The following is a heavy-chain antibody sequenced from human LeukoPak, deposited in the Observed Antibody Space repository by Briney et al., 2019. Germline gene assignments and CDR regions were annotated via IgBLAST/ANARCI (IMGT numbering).Heavy chain of an antibody. CDR3: AALPSSYCGGDCYPRV. J-gene: IGHJ4*02. CDR1: GGTFSSYT. V-gene: IGHV1-69*02. Sequence: SVKVSCKASGGTFSSYTISWVRQAPGQGLEWMGRIIPILGIANYAQKFQGRVTITADKSTSTAYMELSSPRSEDTAVYYCAALPSSYCGGDCYPRVWGQGTLVTVSS. CDR2: IIPILGIA. D-gene: IGHD2-21*02.